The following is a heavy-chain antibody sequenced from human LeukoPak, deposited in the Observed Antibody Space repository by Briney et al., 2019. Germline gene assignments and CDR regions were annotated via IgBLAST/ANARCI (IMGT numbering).Heavy chain of an antibody. D-gene: IGHD6-13*01. CDR1: GYTFTSYG. CDR2: INPNSGGT. J-gene: IGHJ6*02. V-gene: IGHV1-2*04. CDR3: ARDGIADGMDV. Sequence: ASVKVSCKASGYTFTSYGISWVRQAPGQGLEWMGWINPNSGGTNYAQKFQGWVTMTRDTSISTAYMELSRLRSDDTAVYYCARDGIADGMDVWGQGTTVTVSS.